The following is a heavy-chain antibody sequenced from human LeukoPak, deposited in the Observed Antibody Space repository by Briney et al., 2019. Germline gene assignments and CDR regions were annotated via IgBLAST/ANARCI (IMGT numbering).Heavy chain of an antibody. J-gene: IGHJ6*03. CDR2: IQSSGST. Sequence: PSETLSLTCTVSGGSISPYYWNWIRQSAGKGLEWIGRIQSSGSTNYNPSLRGRLTISVDKSQNQFSLKLTSVTAADTAVYYCARAERQFYHDSSGSSYYYYMDVWGKGTTVAVSS. CDR3: ARAERQFYHDSSGSSYYYYMDV. V-gene: IGHV4-4*07. CDR1: GGSISPYY. D-gene: IGHD3-22*01.